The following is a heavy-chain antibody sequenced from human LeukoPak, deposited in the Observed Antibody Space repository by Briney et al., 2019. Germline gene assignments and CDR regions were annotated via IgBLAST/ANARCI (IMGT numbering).Heavy chain of an antibody. CDR2: ISWNSGSI. D-gene: IGHD3-16*02. J-gene: IGHJ4*02. CDR3: AKDMSRLGELSLSDY. Sequence: GGSLRLSCAASGFTVSTNYMSWVRQAPGKGLEWVSGISWNSGSIGYADSVKGRFTISRDNAKNSLYLQMNSLRAEDTALYYCAKDMSRLGELSLSDYWGQGTLVTVSS. CDR1: GFTVSTNY. V-gene: IGHV3-9*01.